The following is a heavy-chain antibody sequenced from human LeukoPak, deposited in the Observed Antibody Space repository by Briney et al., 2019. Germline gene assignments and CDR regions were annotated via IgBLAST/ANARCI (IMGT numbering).Heavy chain of an antibody. D-gene: IGHD3-22*01. V-gene: IGHV3-23*01. Sequence: GGSLRLSCAASESTFGDYDMSWVRQTLGKGLEWVSSISGDGLGTWYADSVRGRFTISRDKPRNTLYLQMNTLRAEDTAVYYCAMGPYYYDSNGYYYWGQGTLVTVSS. CDR1: ESTFGDYD. CDR2: ISGDGLGT. CDR3: AMGPYYYDSNGYYY. J-gene: IGHJ4*02.